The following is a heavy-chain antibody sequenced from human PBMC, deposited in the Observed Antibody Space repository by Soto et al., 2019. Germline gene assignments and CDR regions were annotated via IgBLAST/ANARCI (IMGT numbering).Heavy chain of an antibody. CDR1: GGPFSDYA. Sequence: QVQLVQSGAEVKKPGSSVKVSCKVSGGPFSDYAVSWVRQAPGQGLEWMAGIIPMFGTANYAQKFQGRVTITADESTTTAYMELSSLRSEDTAVYYCARDLDYYGSGNYYNRIDYWGQGTLVTVSS. J-gene: IGHJ4*02. CDR2: IIPMFGTA. D-gene: IGHD3-10*01. CDR3: ARDLDYYGSGNYYNRIDY. V-gene: IGHV1-69*01.